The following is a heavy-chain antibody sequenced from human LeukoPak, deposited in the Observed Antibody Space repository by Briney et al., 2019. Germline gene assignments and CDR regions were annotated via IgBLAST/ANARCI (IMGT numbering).Heavy chain of an antibody. Sequence: GSVKVSCKASGYTFTSYGISWVRQAPGQGLEWMGWISAYNGNTNYAQKLQGRVTMTTDTSTSTACMELRSLRSDDTAVYYCTAAVRGYYYMDVWGKGTTVTISS. CDR2: ISAYNGNT. D-gene: IGHD6-13*01. J-gene: IGHJ6*03. V-gene: IGHV1-18*01. CDR3: TAAVRGYYYMDV. CDR1: GYTFTSYG.